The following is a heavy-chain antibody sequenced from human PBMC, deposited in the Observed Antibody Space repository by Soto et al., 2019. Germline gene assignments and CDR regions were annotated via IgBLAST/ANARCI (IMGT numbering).Heavy chain of an antibody. CDR3: ASRDPGTSVDY. J-gene: IGHJ4*02. D-gene: IGHD1-7*01. CDR2: IYRTGST. CDR1: GGSFTSNNW. V-gene: IGHV4-4*02. Sequence: QVQLQESGPGLVKPSGTLSLTCAVSGGSFTSNNWWTWVRQPPGQGREWIGEIYRTGSTNYNPSLKSRVTISIDKSENQFSLKVTSLTAADTAVYYCASRDPGTSVDYWGQGTLVTVSS.